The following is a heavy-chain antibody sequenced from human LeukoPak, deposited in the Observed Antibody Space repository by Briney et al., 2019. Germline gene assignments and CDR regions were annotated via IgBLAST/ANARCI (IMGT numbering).Heavy chain of an antibody. J-gene: IGHJ4*02. CDR1: GGSISSYY. CDR2: IYYSGST. Sequence: SETLSLTCTVSGGSISSYYWSWIWQPPGKGLEWIGYIYYSGSTNYNPSLKSRVTISVDTSKNQISLKLTSVTAADTAVYYCARGGATYYDILAGFFDYWGQGTLVSVSS. CDR3: ARGGATYYDILAGFFDY. V-gene: IGHV4-59*01. D-gene: IGHD3-9*01.